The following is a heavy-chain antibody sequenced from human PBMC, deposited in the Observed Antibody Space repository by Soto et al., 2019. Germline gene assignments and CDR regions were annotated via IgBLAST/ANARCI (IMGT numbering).Heavy chain of an antibody. CDR1: GFTFNNYA. J-gene: IGHJ4*02. Sequence: EVQLLESGGGLVQPGGSLRLSCAASGFTFNNYAMTWVRQAPGKGLEWVSAISGGGDTTSYADSVKGRFPVSRDGSKNTLYLQMSSLRAEDTALYYCANGRGGSGSLTPRVDFWGQGTLVTVSS. V-gene: IGHV3-23*01. CDR2: ISGGGDTT. D-gene: IGHD3-10*01. CDR3: ANGRGGSGSLTPRVDF.